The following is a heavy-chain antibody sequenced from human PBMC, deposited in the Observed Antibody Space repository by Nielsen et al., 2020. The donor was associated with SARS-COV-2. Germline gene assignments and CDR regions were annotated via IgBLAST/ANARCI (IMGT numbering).Heavy chain of an antibody. D-gene: IGHD3-10*01. CDR1: GFTFSDHY. Sequence: GGSLRLSCAASGFTFSDHYMDWVRQAPGKGLEWVSYISSSGSTIYYADSVKGRFTISRDNAKNSLYLQMNSLRAEDTAVYYCAREGGSGFVTDYWGQGTLVTVSS. J-gene: IGHJ4*02. CDR3: AREGGSGFVTDY. CDR2: ISSSGSTI. V-gene: IGHV3-11*04.